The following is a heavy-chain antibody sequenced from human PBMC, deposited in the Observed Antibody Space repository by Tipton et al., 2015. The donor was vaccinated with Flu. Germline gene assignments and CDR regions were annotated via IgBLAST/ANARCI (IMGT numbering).Heavy chain of an antibody. V-gene: IGHV4-38-2*01. Sequence: LSLTCSVSGYSIRSAYYWGWVRRPPGKGLEWIGTIYHSGTTYYNPSLKSRLTISVDTSKNQFPLRLSSVTAADPAVYYCARHTGDSVRGVIDYWGQGTLVTVSS. CDR2: IYHSGTT. CDR1: GYSIRSAYY. J-gene: IGHJ4*02. D-gene: IGHD3-10*02. CDR3: ARHTGDSVRGVIDY.